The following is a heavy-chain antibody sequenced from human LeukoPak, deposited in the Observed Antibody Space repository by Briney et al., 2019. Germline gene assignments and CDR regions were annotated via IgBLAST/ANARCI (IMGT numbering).Heavy chain of an antibody. CDR1: GYTFTSYY. CDR3: ASQPAYCSSTSCYDNPFDY. Sequence: ASVKVSCKASGYTFTSYYMHWVRQAPGQGLEWMGIINPSGGSTSYAQKFQGRVTMTRDTSTSTVYMELSSLRSEDTAVYYRASQPAYCSSTSCYDNPFDYWGQVTLVTVYS. V-gene: IGHV1-46*01. D-gene: IGHD2-2*01. J-gene: IGHJ4*02. CDR2: INPSGGST.